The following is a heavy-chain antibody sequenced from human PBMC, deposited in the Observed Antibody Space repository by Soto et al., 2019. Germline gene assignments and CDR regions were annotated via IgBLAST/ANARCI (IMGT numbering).Heavy chain of an antibody. J-gene: IGHJ6*02. CDR3: ARVNWFGELTPGYYYYGMDV. CDR2: IYYSGST. CDR1: GGSISSYY. Sequence: PSETLSLTCTVSGGSISSYYWSWIRQPPGKGLEWIGYIYYSGSTNYNPSLKSRVTISVDTSKNQFSLKLSSVTAADTAVYYCARVNWFGELTPGYYYYGMDVWGQGTTVSVSS. D-gene: IGHD3-10*01. V-gene: IGHV4-59*01.